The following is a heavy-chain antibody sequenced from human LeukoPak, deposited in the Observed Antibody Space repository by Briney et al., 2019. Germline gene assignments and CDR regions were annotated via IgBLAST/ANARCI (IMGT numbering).Heavy chain of an antibody. CDR2: VYYSGST. D-gene: IGHD7-27*01. CDR3: ASNTGTVFDY. CDR1: GGFITAYY. Sequence: SETLSLTCTVSGGFITAYYWSWIRQPPGKGLEWIGYVYYSGSTEYNPSLRSRITISLEMSKQQFSLNLTSVTAADTAIYYCASNTGTVFDYWGQGTLVTVSS. V-gene: IGHV4-59*01. J-gene: IGHJ4*02.